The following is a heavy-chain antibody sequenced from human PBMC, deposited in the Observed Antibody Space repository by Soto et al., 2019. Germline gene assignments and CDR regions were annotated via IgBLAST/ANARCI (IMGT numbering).Heavy chain of an antibody. CDR2: ISAYNGNT. CDR3: ASFRIAAADPYGMDV. CDR1: GYTFTSYG. V-gene: IGHV1-18*01. D-gene: IGHD6-13*01. Sequence: QVQLVQSGAEVKKPGASVKVSCKASGYTFTSYGISWVRQAPGQGLEWIGWISAYNGNTNYAQKIQGSVTMTTDTTTSTDYRELRSLRSDDTAGYYCASFRIAAADPYGMDVWGQGTTVTVSS. J-gene: IGHJ6*02.